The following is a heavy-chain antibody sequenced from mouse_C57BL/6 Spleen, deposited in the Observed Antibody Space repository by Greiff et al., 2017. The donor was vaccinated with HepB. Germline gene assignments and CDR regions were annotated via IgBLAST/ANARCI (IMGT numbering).Heavy chain of an antibody. Sequence: EVQLQESGPGLVKPSQSLSLTCSVTGYSITSGYYWNWIRQFPGNKLEWMGYISYDGSNNYNPSLKNRISIPRDTSKNQFFLKLNSVTTEDTATYYCAHYGSSYDWYFDVWGTGTTVTVSS. CDR3: AHYGSSYDWYFDV. J-gene: IGHJ1*03. CDR2: ISYDGSN. CDR1: GYSITSGYY. D-gene: IGHD1-1*01. V-gene: IGHV3-6*01.